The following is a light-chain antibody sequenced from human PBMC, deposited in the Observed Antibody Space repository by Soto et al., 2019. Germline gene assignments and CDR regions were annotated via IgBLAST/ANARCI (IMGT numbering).Light chain of an antibody. Sequence: EIVLTQSPGTLSLSPGERATLSCRASQSINNRYLAWYQQKPGQAPRLLIYAASSRATGIPDRFSGSGSGTDFTLTISRLEPEDFEVYYCQQFGSSPELTFGPGTKVDIK. CDR1: QSINNRY. J-gene: IGKJ3*01. CDR2: AAS. V-gene: IGKV3-20*01. CDR3: QQFGSSPELT.